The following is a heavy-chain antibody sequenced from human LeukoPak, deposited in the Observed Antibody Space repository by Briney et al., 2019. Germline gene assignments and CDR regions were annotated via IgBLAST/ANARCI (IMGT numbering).Heavy chain of an antibody. CDR3: ARHVPSVYSSDINWFDP. V-gene: IGHV4-30-2*01. Sequence: PSETLSLTCAVSGGSISSGGYSWSWIRQPPGKGLEWIGYIYHSGSTNYNPSLKSRVTISVDTSKNQFSLKLSSVTAADTAVYYCARHVPSVYSSDINWFDPWGQGTLVTVSS. D-gene: IGHD5-18*01. J-gene: IGHJ5*02. CDR2: IYHSGST. CDR1: GGSISSGGYS.